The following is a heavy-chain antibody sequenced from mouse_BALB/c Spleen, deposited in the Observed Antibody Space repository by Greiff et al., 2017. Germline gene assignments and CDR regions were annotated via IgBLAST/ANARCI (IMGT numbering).Heavy chain of an antibody. CDR2: IDPSDSYT. Sequence: QVQLQQPGAELVKPGASVKLSCKASGYTFTSYWMHWVKQRPGQGLEWIGEIDPSDSYTNYNQKFKGKATLTVDKSSSTAYMQLSSLTSEDSAVYYCARWYYYGFDYWGQGTTLTVSS. J-gene: IGHJ2*01. V-gene: IGHV1-69*02. CDR3: ARWYYYGFDY. D-gene: IGHD1-1*01. CDR1: GYTFTSYW.